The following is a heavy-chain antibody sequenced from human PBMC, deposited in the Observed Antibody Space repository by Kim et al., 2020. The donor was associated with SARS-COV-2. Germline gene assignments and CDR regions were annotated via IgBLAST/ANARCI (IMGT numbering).Heavy chain of an antibody. V-gene: IGHV4-4*02. CDR3: ARSLGSGRRYYFDY. CDR2: IYHSGST. Sequence: SETLSLTCAVSGGSISSSNWWSWVRQPPGKGLEWIGEIYHSGSTNYNPSLKSRVTISVDKSKNQFSLKLSSVTAADTAVYYCARSLGSGRRYYFDYWGQGTLVTVSS. CDR1: GGSISSSNW. D-gene: IGHD3-16*01. J-gene: IGHJ4*02.